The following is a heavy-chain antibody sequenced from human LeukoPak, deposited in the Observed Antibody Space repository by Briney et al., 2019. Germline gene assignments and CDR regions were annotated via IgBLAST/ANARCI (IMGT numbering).Heavy chain of an antibody. V-gene: IGHV4-59*01. J-gene: IGHJ4*02. Sequence: SETLSLTCTVSGGSISSYYWSWIRQPPGKGLEWIGYIYYSGSTNYNPSLKSRVTISVDTSKNQFSLKLTSLTAADTAVYYCARLVGAHFDYWGQGTLVTVSS. CDR1: GGSISSYY. D-gene: IGHD1-26*01. CDR2: IYYSGST. CDR3: ARLVGAHFDY.